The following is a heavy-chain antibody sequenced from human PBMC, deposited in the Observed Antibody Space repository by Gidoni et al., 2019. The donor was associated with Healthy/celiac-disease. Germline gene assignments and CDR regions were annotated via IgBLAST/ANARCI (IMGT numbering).Heavy chain of an antibody. J-gene: IGHJ4*02. CDR1: GFPFSSYW. Sequence: EVQLVESGGGLVQPGGSLSLSCAPPGFPFSSYWMSWVCQDQGKGLEWVAKIKQDGSEKYYVDSVKGRFTISRDNAKNSLYLQMNSLRAEDTAVYYCARDILSRGWYSKWGQGTLVTVSS. CDR2: IKQDGSEK. CDR3: ARDILSRGWYSK. D-gene: IGHD6-19*01. V-gene: IGHV3-7*03.